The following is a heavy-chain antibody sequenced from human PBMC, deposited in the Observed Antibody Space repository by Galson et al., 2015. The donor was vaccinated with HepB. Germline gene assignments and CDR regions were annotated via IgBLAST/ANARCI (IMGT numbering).Heavy chain of an antibody. Sequence: SLRLSCAASGFTFDDYAMHWVRQAPGKGLEWVSGISWNSGSIGYADSVKGRFTISRDNAKNSLYLQMNSLRAEDTALYYCAKMSGVEWLSRVDYFDYWGQGTLVTVSS. CDR2: ISWNSGSI. CDR1: GFTFDDYA. V-gene: IGHV3-9*01. CDR3: AKMSGVEWLSRVDYFDY. D-gene: IGHD3-3*01. J-gene: IGHJ4*02.